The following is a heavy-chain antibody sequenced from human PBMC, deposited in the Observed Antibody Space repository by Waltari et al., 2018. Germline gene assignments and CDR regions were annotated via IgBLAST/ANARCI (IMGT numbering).Heavy chain of an antibody. D-gene: IGHD3-22*01. CDR1: GDFITSSNSY. V-gene: IGHV4-39*01. CDR2: IYYSETT. J-gene: IGHJ4*01. CDR3: ARTGLGGYYPY. Sequence: LQLQESGPGLVKPAETLSLTCTVSGDFITSSNSYWAWIRQSPGTGLEWIGSIYYSETTHYNPSLKRVLTISVVTSNNQFSLKLSYVTAADTAVYFCARTGLGGYYPYRGHVTLVTVSS.